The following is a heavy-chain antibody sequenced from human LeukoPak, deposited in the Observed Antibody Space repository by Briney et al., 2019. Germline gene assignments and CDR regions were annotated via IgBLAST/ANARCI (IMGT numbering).Heavy chain of an antibody. J-gene: IGHJ4*02. CDR3: AKFLPTHIVVANYYFDY. D-gene: IGHD2-21*01. CDR1: GFTFSSYA. Sequence: GGSLRLSCAASGFTFSSYAMSWVRQAPGKGLEWVSAISGSGGSTYYANSVKGRYTISRDNSKNTLYLQMNSLRAEDTAVYYCAKFLPTHIVVANYYFDYWGQGTLVTVSS. CDR2: ISGSGGST. V-gene: IGHV3-23*01.